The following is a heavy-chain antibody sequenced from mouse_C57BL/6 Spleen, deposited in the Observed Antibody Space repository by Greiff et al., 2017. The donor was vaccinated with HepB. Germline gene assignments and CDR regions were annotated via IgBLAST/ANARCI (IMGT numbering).Heavy chain of an antibody. CDR3: ARGGLLDAMDY. V-gene: IGHV1-80*01. CDR2: IYPGDGDT. Sequence: QVQLQQSGAELVKPGASVKISCKASGYAFSSYWMNWVKQRPGKGLEWIGQIYPGDGDTNYNGKFKGKATLTADKSSSTAYMQLSSLTSEDSAVYFCARGGLLDAMDYWGQGTSVTVSS. CDR1: GYAFSSYW. J-gene: IGHJ4*01. D-gene: IGHD2-3*01.